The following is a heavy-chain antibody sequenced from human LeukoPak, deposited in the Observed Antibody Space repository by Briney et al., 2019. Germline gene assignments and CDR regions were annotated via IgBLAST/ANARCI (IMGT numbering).Heavy chain of an antibody. CDR3: ARHPGSYRFDY. CDR1: GGSISSYY. J-gene: IGHJ4*02. Sequence: SETLSLTCTVSGGSISSYYWSWIRQPPGKGLQWIGYISYSGSTNYNPSLKSRVTMSLDTSKNQFSLNLSSVTAADTAVYYCARHPGSYRFDYWGQGTLVTVSS. V-gene: IGHV4-59*01. D-gene: IGHD3-16*02. CDR2: ISYSGST.